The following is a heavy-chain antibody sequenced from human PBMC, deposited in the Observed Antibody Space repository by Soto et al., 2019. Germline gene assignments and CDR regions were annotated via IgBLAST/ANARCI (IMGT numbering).Heavy chain of an antibody. J-gene: IGHJ6*02. CDR1: GGSFSTYA. Sequence: QVQLVQSGAEVRKPGSSVRVSCRASGGSFSTYAISWVRQAPGQGLECMGVIVPVFGTPNYAQKFQDRVIITADESTTTAYMELSSLRSDDTAIYYCARKAIIQSSASGMDYYFTIDVWGQGTMVTVSS. D-gene: IGHD2-21*02. CDR2: IVPVFGTP. CDR3: ARKAIIQSSASGMDYYFTIDV. V-gene: IGHV1-69*01.